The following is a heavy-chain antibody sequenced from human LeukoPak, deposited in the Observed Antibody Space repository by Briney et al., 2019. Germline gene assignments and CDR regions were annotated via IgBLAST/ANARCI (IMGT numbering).Heavy chain of an antibody. J-gene: IGHJ6*03. V-gene: IGHV1-69*06. CDR3: ARARGYSYGYDYYYYMDL. D-gene: IGHD5-18*01. CDR1: GGTFSSYA. Sequence: SVKVSCKASGGTFSSYAISWVRQAPGQGLECMGGIIPIFGTANYAQKFQGRVTITADKSTSTAYMELSSLRSEDTAVYYCARARGYSYGYDYYYYMDLWGKGTTVTVSS. CDR2: IIPIFGTA.